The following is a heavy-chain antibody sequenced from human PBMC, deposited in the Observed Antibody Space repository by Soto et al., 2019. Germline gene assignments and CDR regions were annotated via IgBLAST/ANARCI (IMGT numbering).Heavy chain of an antibody. J-gene: IGHJ4*02. CDR1: GGTFSSYA. V-gene: IGHV1-69*06. Sequence: SVKVSCKASGGTFSSYAISWVRQAPGQGLEWMGGIIPIFGTANYAQKFQGRVTITADKSTSTAYMELSSLRSEDTAVYYCARDGGIVGATVFDYWGQGTRVTVSS. CDR3: ARDGGIVGATVFDY. CDR2: IIPIFGTA. D-gene: IGHD1-26*01.